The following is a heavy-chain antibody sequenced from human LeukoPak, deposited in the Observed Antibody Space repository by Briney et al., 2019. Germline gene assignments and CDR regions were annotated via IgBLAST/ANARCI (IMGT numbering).Heavy chain of an antibody. V-gene: IGHV3-21*01. D-gene: IGHD2-2*01. Sequence: GGSLRLSCAASGFTFSSYSMNWVRQAPGKGLEWVSSISSSSSYIYYADSVKGRFTISRDNAKNSLYLQMNSLRAEDTAVYYCARDWDVVVPAAVAFDYWGQGTLVTVST. CDR1: GFTFSSYS. J-gene: IGHJ4*02. CDR3: ARDWDVVVPAAVAFDY. CDR2: ISSSSSYI.